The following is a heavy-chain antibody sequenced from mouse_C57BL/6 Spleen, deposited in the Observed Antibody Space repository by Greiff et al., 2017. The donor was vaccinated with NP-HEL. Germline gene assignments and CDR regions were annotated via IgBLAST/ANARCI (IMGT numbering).Heavy chain of an antibody. CDR2: ISDGGSYT. V-gene: IGHV5-4*01. CDR1: GFTFSSYA. CDR3: ARDRQLRLQNYFDY. Sequence: EVMLVESGGGLVKPGGSLKLSCAASGFTFSSYAMSLVRQTPEKRLEWVSTISDGGSYTYYPDNVKGRFTISRDNAKNNLYLQMSHLKSEDTAMYYCARDRQLRLQNYFDYWGQGTTLTVSS. D-gene: IGHD3-2*02. J-gene: IGHJ2*01.